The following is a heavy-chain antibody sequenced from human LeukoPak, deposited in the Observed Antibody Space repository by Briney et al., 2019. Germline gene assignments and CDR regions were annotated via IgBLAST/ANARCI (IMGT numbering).Heavy chain of an antibody. CDR1: GFTFTDPD. CDR2: ITGSGRTT. D-gene: IGHD2-21*01. Sequence: PGGSLRLSCAASGFTFTDPDMIWVRQTPGKGLEWVSGITGSGRTTFYADSVKGRFAISRDNSKNTVSLQMNSLRGEDTAIYYCANSFGYSPSWGQGTLVTVSS. V-gene: IGHV3-23*01. CDR3: ANSFGYSPS. J-gene: IGHJ5*01.